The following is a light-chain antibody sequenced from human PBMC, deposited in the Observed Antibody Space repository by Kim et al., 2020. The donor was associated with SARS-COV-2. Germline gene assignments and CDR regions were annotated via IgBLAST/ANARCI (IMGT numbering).Light chain of an antibody. J-gene: IGLJ1*01. Sequence: VTISCTGSSSNSGAGYDVHWDQQLPGTAPKLLIYGNSNRPSGVPDRVSGSKSGTSASLAITGLQAEDEADYYCQSYDSSLSAPYVFGTGTKVTVL. V-gene: IGLV1-40*01. CDR3: QSYDSSLSAPYV. CDR1: SSNSGAGYD. CDR2: GNS.